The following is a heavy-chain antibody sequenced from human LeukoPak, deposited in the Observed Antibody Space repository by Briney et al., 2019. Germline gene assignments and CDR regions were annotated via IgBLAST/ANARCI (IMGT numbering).Heavy chain of an antibody. CDR3: ARRLKSGDYYFDY. CDR1: GGSISSYY. J-gene: IGHJ4*02. V-gene: IGHV4-59*01. Sequence: SETLSLTCTVSGGSISSYYWTWIRQPPGKGLEWIGYIYYSGSTNYNPSLKSRVTISVDTSKNQFSLKLTSVTAADTAVYYCARRLKSGDYYFDYWGQGTLVTVSS. CDR2: IYYSGST. D-gene: IGHD3-10*01.